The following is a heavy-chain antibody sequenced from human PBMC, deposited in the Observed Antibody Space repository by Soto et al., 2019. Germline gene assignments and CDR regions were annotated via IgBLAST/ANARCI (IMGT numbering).Heavy chain of an antibody. D-gene: IGHD2-8*01. CDR1: GYTFTRYG. J-gene: IGHJ6*02. V-gene: IGHV1-18*01. CDR3: AKNGQPPYYYYGLDV. CDR2: IGGYNGDT. Sequence: QGHLVQSGAEVKKPGASVKGSCKASGYTFTRYGISWVRQAPGQGLEWMGWIGGYNGDTNYAQNLQDRVTMTINTSKNTAYMELRSLTSDDTAVYYCAKNGQPPYYYYGLDVWGQGTTVTVSS.